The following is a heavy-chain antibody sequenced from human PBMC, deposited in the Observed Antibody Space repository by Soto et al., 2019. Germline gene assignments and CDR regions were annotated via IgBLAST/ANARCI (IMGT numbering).Heavy chain of an antibody. CDR2: IWYDGSNK. CDR3: ARGLNSGLNAFDI. J-gene: IGHJ3*02. Sequence: GGALRLSCAASGFTFSSYGMHWVRQAPGKGLEWVAVIWYDGSNKYYADSVKGRFTISRDNSKNTLYLQMNSLRAEDTAVYYCARGLNSGLNAFDIWGQGTMVTVSS. V-gene: IGHV3-33*01. D-gene: IGHD3-10*01. CDR1: GFTFSSYG.